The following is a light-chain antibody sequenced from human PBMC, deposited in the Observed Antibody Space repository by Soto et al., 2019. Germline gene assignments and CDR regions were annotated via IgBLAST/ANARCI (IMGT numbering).Light chain of an antibody. CDR2: DAS. Sequence: EIVLTQSPATLSLSPGERARLSCRASQSVSSYLAWYQQKPGQAPRLLIYDASNRATGIPARFSGSGSGTDFTLTISSLEPEDFAVYYCQQRSNWPITFGQGTRLEIK. J-gene: IGKJ5*01. V-gene: IGKV3-11*01. CDR1: QSVSSY. CDR3: QQRSNWPIT.